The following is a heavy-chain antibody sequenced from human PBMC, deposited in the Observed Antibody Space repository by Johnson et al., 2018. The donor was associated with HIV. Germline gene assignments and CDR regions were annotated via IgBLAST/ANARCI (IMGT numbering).Heavy chain of an antibody. D-gene: IGHD3-9*01. J-gene: IGHJ3*02. Sequence: QVQLVESGGGVVQPGRSLRLSCAASGFTFSSYAMHWVRQAPGKGLEWVAVISYDGSNKYYADSVKGRSPISRDNSKNTLYLQMNSLRAEDTAVYYCAKDPPGVDDIHAFDIWGQGTLVTVSS. CDR3: AKDPPGVDDIHAFDI. V-gene: IGHV3-30*04. CDR2: ISYDGSNK. CDR1: GFTFSSYA.